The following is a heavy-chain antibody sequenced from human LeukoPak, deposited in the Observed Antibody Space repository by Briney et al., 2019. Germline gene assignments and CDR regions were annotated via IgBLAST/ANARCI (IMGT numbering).Heavy chain of an antibody. CDR3: ARQRGDEYYYETIGYDYVESQFDP. CDR1: GITFSSNW. CDR2: INSDGSST. Sequence: PGGSLRLSCAASGITFSSNWMHWVRQAPGKGLAWVSRINSDGSSTSYADSVKGRFTISRDNAKTTLYLQMNSLRVEDTAVYYCARQRGDEYYYETIGYDYVESQFDPWGQGTLVTVSS. V-gene: IGHV3-74*01. D-gene: IGHD3-22*01. J-gene: IGHJ5*02.